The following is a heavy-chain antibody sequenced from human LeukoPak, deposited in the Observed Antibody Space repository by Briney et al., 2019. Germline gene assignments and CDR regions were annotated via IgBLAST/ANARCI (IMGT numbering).Heavy chain of an antibody. CDR1: GFTFDDYA. CDR2: ISWNSGSI. V-gene: IGHV3-9*03. D-gene: IGHD4-17*01. J-gene: IGHJ4*02. CDR3: ARFYYGDHSQYFDY. Sequence: PGGSLRLSCAASGFTFDDYAMHWVRQAPGKGLEWVSGISWNSGSIGYADSVKGRFTISRDNAKNSLYLQMNSLRAEDMALYYCARFYYGDHSQYFDYWGQGTLVTVSS.